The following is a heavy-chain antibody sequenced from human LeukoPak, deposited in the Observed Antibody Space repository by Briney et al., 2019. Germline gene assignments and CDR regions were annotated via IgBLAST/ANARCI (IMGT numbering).Heavy chain of an antibody. CDR1: GYTLTELS. CDR3: ATVPRSGHYYYYMDV. Sequence: GASVKVSCKVSGYTLTELSMHWVRQALGKGLEWMGGFDPEDGETIYAQKFQGRVTMTEDTSTDTAYMELSSLRSEDTAVYYCATVPRSGHYYYYMDVWGKGTTVTVSS. V-gene: IGHV1-24*01. J-gene: IGHJ6*03. CDR2: FDPEDGET. D-gene: IGHD6-25*01.